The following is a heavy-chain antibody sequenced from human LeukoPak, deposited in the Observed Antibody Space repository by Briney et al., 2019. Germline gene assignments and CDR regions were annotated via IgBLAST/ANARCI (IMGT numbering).Heavy chain of an antibody. CDR3: ARDSTGTKDY. CDR1: GGSISSGSYY. Sequence: SETLSLTCTVSGGSISSGSYYWSWIRQPAGKGLEWIGRIYTSGSTNYNPSLKSRVTISVDTSKNQFSLKLSSVTAADTAVYYCARDSTGTKDYWGQGTLVTVSS. D-gene: IGHD1-7*01. CDR2: IYTSGST. J-gene: IGHJ4*02. V-gene: IGHV4-61*02.